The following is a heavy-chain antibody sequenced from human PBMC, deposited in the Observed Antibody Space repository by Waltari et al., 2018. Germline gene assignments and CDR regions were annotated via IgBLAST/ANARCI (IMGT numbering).Heavy chain of an antibody. CDR3: ARERAAGKDY. Sequence: EVQLVESGGGLVQPGGSLRLSCAASGFTFSSYEMNWVRQAPGKGLEWVSYISSSCRTLYYADSVKGRFTISRDNAKNSLYLQMNSLRAEDMAVYYCARERAAGKDYWGQGTLVTVSS. V-gene: IGHV3-48*03. J-gene: IGHJ4*02. CDR2: ISSSCRTL. CDR1: GFTFSSYE. D-gene: IGHD6-13*01.